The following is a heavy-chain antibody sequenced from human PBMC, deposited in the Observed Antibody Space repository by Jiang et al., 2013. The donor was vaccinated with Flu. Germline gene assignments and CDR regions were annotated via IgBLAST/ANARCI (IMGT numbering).Heavy chain of an antibody. D-gene: IGHD3-3*01. CDR3: AREYYDFWTGPVPYYYGLDV. CDR1: GFTFNTHA. V-gene: IGHV3-30-3*01. Sequence: QLVESGEGVVQPGRSLRLSCAASGFTFNTHAMHWVRQLQARGLEGVALISHDGTDIYYADSVRGRFTISRDNSKNTLSLQMDRLRNDDTAVYYCAREYYDFWTGPVPYYYGLDVWGQGTTVTVSS. CDR2: ISHDGTDI. J-gene: IGHJ6*02.